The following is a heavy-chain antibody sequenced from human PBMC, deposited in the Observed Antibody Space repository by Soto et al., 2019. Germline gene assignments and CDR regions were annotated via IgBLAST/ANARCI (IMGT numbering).Heavy chain of an antibody. CDR1: GGSFSGYY. D-gene: IGHD6-19*01. Sequence: ETLSLTCAVYGGSFSGYYWSWIRQPPGKGLEWVANIRHDGGDKYYGDSVKGRFMVSRDNAKSPLYLQMDSLRVEDTAIYYCAGGREGWPAEYWGQGTPVTVS. CDR3: AGGREGWPAEY. J-gene: IGHJ4*02. CDR2: IRHDGGDK. V-gene: IGHV3-7*03.